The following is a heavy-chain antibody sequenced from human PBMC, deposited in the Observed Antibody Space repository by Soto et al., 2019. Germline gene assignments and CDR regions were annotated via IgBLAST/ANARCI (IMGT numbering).Heavy chain of an antibody. Sequence: QVQLVQSGAEVKKPGSSVKVSCKASGGTFSSYAISWVRQAPGQGLEWMGGIIPIFGTANYAQKFQGRVTITADEXXSXAXKELSSLSSEDTAVYYCAITNPGYCSGGSCFEYFQHWGQGTLVTVSS. CDR1: GGTFSSYA. D-gene: IGHD2-15*01. J-gene: IGHJ1*01. CDR3: AITNPGYCSGGSCFEYFQH. V-gene: IGHV1-69*12. CDR2: IIPIFGTA.